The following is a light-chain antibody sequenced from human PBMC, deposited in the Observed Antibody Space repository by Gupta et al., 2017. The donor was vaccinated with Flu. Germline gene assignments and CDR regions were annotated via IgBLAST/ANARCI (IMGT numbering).Light chain of an antibody. CDR2: LGS. V-gene: IGKV2-28*01. CDR1: QSLVDSDGSNY. J-gene: IGKJ2*01. CDR3: KQELQTPYT. Sequence: EIMMTQSLLSLPVTPAEPASISCRSSQSLVDSDGSNYLDWYLLKPGLSPQLLIYLGSSRSSGVPDRFSGRGSGTDYTLKISRVEAEDLGLSYCKQELQTPYTFGQGTKLEIK.